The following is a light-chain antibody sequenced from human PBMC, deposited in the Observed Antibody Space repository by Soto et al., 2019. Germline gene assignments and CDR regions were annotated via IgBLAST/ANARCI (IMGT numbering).Light chain of an antibody. CDR3: QQYGSSGT. CDR1: QRVSNNY. CDR2: GAS. J-gene: IGKJ1*01. Sequence: EIVLTQSPDTLSLSPGERATLSCRASQRVSNNYLAWYQQKPGQAPRLLIYGASNRATGIPDRFSGSGSGTDFTLTISRLEPEDFAVYYCQQYGSSGTFGQGTKVDIK. V-gene: IGKV3-20*01.